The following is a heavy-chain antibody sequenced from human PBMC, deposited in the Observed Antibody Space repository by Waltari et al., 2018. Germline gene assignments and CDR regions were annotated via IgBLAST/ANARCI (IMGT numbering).Heavy chain of an antibody. D-gene: IGHD2-21*01. CDR1: GFTFSSYE. CDR2: ISSSGSTI. Sequence: EVQLVESGGGLVQPGGSLRLSCAASGFTFSSYEMNWVRQAPGKGLEGVSYISSSGSTIYYADSVKGRFTISRDNAKNSLYLQMNSLRAEDTAVYYCARAYCGGDCYFDYWGQGTLVTVSS. V-gene: IGHV3-48*03. J-gene: IGHJ4*02. CDR3: ARAYCGGDCYFDY.